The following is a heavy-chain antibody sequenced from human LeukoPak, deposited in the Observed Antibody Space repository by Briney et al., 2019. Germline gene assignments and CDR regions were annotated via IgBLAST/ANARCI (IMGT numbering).Heavy chain of an antibody. CDR2: IKQDGSEK. V-gene: IGHV3-7*01. D-gene: IGHD6-13*01. J-gene: IGHJ4*02. CDR1: GFTFSSYW. CDR3: AKDGDIAAADYYFDY. Sequence: GGSLRLSCAASGFTFSSYWMSWVRQAPGKGLEWVANIKQDGSEKYYVDSVKGRFTISRDNAKNSLYLQMNSLRAEDTAVYYCAKDGDIAAADYYFDYWGQGTLVTVSS.